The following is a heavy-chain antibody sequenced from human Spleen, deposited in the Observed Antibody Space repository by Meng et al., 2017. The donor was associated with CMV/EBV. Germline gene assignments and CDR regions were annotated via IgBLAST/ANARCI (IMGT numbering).Heavy chain of an antibody. CDR3: AGSAPHLEGGQRSYYGLDV. D-gene: IGHD6-25*01. V-gene: IGHV3-7*01. J-gene: IGHJ6*02. CDR2: IKQDGSEK. Sequence: GESLKISCAASGFTFSSYAMSWVRQAPGKGLEWVANIKQDGSEKYYVDSVKGRFTISRDNAKKILYLQMNSLRAEDTAVYYYAGSAPHLEGGQRSYYGLDVWGRGTTVTVSS. CDR1: GFTFSSYA.